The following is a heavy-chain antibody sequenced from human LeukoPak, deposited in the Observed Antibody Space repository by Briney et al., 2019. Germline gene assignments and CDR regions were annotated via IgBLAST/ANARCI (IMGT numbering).Heavy chain of an antibody. CDR3: ARDWFIHLWPTVDF. D-gene: IGHD5-18*01. V-gene: IGHV3-7*01. Sequence: GGSLRLSCAASGFTFDDYGMSWVRQAPGKGLEWVANIKQDGSEKYYVDSVKGRFTISRDNAKNSLYLQMNSLRAEDTAVYYCARDWFIHLWPTVDFWGQGTLVTVSS. J-gene: IGHJ4*02. CDR1: GFTFDDYG. CDR2: IKQDGSEK.